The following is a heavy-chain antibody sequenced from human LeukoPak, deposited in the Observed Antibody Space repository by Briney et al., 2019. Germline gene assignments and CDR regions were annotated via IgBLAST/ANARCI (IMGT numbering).Heavy chain of an antibody. CDR2: IYYSGST. D-gene: IGHD4-17*01. CDR3: ARGWYGDYVYYYGMDV. CDR1: GGPISSGGYY. V-gene: IGHV4-31*03. J-gene: IGHJ6*02. Sequence: SETLSLTCTVSGGPISSGGYYWSWIRQHPGKGLEWIGYIYYSGSTYYNPSLKSRVTISVDTSKNQFSLKLSSVTAADTAVYYCARGWYGDYVYYYGMDVWGQGTTVTVSS.